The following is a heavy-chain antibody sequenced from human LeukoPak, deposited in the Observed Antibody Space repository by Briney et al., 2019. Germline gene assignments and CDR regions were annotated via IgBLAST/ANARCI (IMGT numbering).Heavy chain of an antibody. CDR3: ARDKWPPKYYFDY. V-gene: IGHV3-30-3*01. D-gene: IGHD5-12*01. J-gene: IGHJ4*02. CDR1: GFTFSSYA. CDR2: ISYDGSNK. Sequence: GGSLRLSCAASGFTFSSYAMHWVRQAPGKRLEWVAVISYDGSNKYYADSVKGRFTISRDNSKNTLYLQMNGLRAEDTAVYYCARDKWPPKYYFDYWGQGTLVTVSS.